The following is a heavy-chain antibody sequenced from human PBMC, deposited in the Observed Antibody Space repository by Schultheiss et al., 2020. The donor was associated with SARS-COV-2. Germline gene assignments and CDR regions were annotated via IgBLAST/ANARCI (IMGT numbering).Heavy chain of an antibody. Sequence: GESLKISCAASGFTFSSYSMNWVRQAPGKGLEWVSSISSSSSYIYYADSVKGRFTISRDNAKNSLYLQMNSLRAEDTAVYYCASTTVQGVGLWGQGTLVTVSS. J-gene: IGHJ4*02. CDR3: ASTTVQGVGL. D-gene: IGHD3-10*01. CDR2: ISSSSSYI. CDR1: GFTFSSYS. V-gene: IGHV3-21*01.